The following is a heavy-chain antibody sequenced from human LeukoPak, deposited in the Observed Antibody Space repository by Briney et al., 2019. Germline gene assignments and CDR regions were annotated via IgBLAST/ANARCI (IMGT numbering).Heavy chain of an antibody. CDR1: GFTFSDAW. CDR3: TASHYYDSSGYITQANFDY. CDR2: IKSKSDGGAT. J-gene: IGHJ4*02. D-gene: IGHD3-22*01. Sequence: GGSLRLSCAASGFTFSDAWMSWVRQAPGKGLEWVGRIKSKSDGGATDYAAPVKDRFAISRDDSKSTLHLQVNSLKTEDTAVYCCTASHYYDSSGYITQANFDYWGQGTLVTVSS. V-gene: IGHV3-15*01.